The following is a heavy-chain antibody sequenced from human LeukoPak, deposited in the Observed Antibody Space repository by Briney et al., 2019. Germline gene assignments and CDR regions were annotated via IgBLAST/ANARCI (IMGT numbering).Heavy chain of an antibody. CDR2: IIPILGIA. CDR1: GGTFSSYA. J-gene: IGHJ6*02. V-gene: IGHV1-69*04. D-gene: IGHD3-10*01. CDR3: AREFSLGGRFGTYYYYGMDV. Sequence: SEKGSSKASGGTFSSYAISWVQQEPGQGLEWMGRIIPILGIANYAQKFQGRVTITADKSTSTAYMELSSLRSEDTAVYYCAREFSLGGRFGTYYYYGMDVWGQGTTVTVSS.